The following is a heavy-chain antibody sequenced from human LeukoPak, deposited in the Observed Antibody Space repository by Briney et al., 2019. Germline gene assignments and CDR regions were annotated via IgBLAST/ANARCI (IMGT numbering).Heavy chain of an antibody. J-gene: IGHJ6*03. CDR3: ARGRQEDSSSWYVYYYYYMDV. Sequence: SETLSLTCAVYGGSFSGYYWSWIRQPPGKGLEWIGEINHSGSTNYNPSLKSRATISVDTSKNQFSLKLSSVTAADTAVYYCARGRQEDSSSWYVYYYYYMDVWGKGTTVTVSS. CDR1: GGSFSGYY. D-gene: IGHD6-13*01. CDR2: INHSGST. V-gene: IGHV4-34*01.